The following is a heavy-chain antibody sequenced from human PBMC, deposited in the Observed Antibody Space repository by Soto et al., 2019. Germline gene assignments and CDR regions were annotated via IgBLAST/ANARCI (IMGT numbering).Heavy chain of an antibody. CDR1: GGSISSYY. Sequence: NPSETLSLTCTVSGGSISSYYWSWIRQPAGKGLEWIGRIYTSGSTNYNPSLKSRVTMSVDTSKNQFSLKLSSVTAADTAVYYCAREITIFGVVSMDVWGQLPTVTVSS. CDR2: IYTSGST. CDR3: AREITIFGVVSMDV. V-gene: IGHV4-4*07. J-gene: IGHJ6*02. D-gene: IGHD3-3*01.